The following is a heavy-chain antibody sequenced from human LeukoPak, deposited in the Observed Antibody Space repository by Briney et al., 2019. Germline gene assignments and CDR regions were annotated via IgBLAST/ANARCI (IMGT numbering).Heavy chain of an antibody. CDR2: IKQDGSEK. V-gene: IGHV3-7*01. CDR3: ARNPAYYYPDYFDY. D-gene: IGHD3-22*01. CDR1: GFRFSGYW. J-gene: IGHJ4*02. Sequence: GGSLRLSCAASGFRFSGYWMSWVRQAPGKGLEWVANIKQDGSEKYYVDSVKGRFTISRDNAKNSLYLRMNSLRAADTAVYYCARNPAYYYPDYFDYWAQGTLVTVSS.